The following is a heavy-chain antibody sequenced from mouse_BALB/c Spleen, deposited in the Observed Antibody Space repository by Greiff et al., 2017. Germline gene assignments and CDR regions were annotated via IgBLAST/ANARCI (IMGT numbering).Heavy chain of an antibody. D-gene: IGHD1-1*01. V-gene: IGHV14-4*02. CDR3: RFITTVVDY. Sequence: VQLQESGAELVRPGASVKLSCTASGFNFKDYYMHWVKQRPEQGLEWIGWIDPENGDTEYAPKFQGKATMTADTSSNTAYLQLSSLTSEDTAVYYCRFITTVVDYWGQGTTVTVSS. CDR2: IDPENGDT. CDR1: GFNFKDYY. J-gene: IGHJ2*01.